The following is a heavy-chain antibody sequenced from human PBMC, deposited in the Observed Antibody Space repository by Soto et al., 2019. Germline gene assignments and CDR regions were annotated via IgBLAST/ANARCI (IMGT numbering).Heavy chain of an antibody. CDR2: FDPEAGEK. CDR3: ATLYVSSGFHRGSSFDS. D-gene: IGHD3-22*01. J-gene: IGHJ4*02. CDR1: GYTVSELS. V-gene: IGHV1-24*01. Sequence: SVKVSCKVSGYTVSELSMNWLRQGPGKALEWIGGFDPEAGEKIFSQNFQGRVITTEDTSTDFAYMELTSLTSDDTADYYCATLYVSSGFHRGSSFDSSGQGTLVTVSS.